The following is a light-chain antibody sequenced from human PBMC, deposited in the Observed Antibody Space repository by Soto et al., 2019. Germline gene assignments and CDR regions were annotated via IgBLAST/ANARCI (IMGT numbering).Light chain of an antibody. J-gene: IGKJ1*01. Sequence: EIVLTQSPATLSLSPVERATLSCRASQSVSSYLAWYQQKPGQAPRLLIYDASNRATGIPARFSGSGSGTDFTLTISSLEPEDFAVYYCQQYSIWRTFGQGTKVDIK. V-gene: IGKV3-11*01. CDR1: QSVSSY. CDR2: DAS. CDR3: QQYSIWRT.